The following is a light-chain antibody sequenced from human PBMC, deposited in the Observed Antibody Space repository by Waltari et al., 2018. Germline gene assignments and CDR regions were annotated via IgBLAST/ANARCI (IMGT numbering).Light chain of an antibody. J-gene: IGKJ1*01. Sequence: ETVLTQSPGTLSLSPGERATLACRASQSVRSNYLAWYQQKPGQAPRLLIYGASTRATGTPDRFSGSGSGTDFTLTVSRLESEDFAVYYCQQYGNSPETFGQGTKVEIK. CDR2: GAS. CDR1: QSVRSNY. CDR3: QQYGNSPET. V-gene: IGKV3-20*01.